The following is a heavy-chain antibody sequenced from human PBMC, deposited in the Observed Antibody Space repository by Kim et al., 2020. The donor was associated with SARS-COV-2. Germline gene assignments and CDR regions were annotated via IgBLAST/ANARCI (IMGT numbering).Heavy chain of an antibody. J-gene: IGHJ4*01. V-gene: IGHV3-30*18. CDR3: AKERYYYDSSGLFDY. CDR1: GFTFSSYG. D-gene: IGHD3-22*01. Sequence: GGSLRLSCAASGFTFSSYGMHWVRQAPGKGLEWVAVISYDGSNKYYADSVKGRFTISRDNSKNTLYLQMNSLRAEDTAVYYCAKERYYYDSSGLFDYWG. CDR2: ISYDGSNK.